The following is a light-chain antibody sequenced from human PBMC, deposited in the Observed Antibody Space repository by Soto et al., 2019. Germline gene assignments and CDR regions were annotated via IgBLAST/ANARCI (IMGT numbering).Light chain of an antibody. Sequence: EIVLTQSPGTLSLSPGERATLSCRASQSVSSNYLAWYQQKPGQAPRLLIYGASSRAPGIPDRFSGSGSGTEFTLTISRLEPEDFAVYYCQQYGGSPRTFGQGTKVEIK. J-gene: IGKJ1*01. V-gene: IGKV3-20*01. CDR3: QQYGGSPRT. CDR2: GAS. CDR1: QSVSSNY.